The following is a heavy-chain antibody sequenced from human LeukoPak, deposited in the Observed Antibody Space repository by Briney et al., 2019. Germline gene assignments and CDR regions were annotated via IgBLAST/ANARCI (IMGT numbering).Heavy chain of an antibody. J-gene: IGHJ4*02. CDR2: ISGSGGST. V-gene: IGHV3-23*01. Sequence: GGSLRLSCAASGFTFSSYAMSWVRQAPGKGLEWVSAISGSGGSTYYADSVKGRFTISRDNSKNTVPLQMSSLRAEDTAVYYCAKGPGISSTGYFDYWDQGTLVTVSS. CDR1: GFTFSSYA. CDR3: AKGPGISSTGYFDY. D-gene: IGHD6-13*01.